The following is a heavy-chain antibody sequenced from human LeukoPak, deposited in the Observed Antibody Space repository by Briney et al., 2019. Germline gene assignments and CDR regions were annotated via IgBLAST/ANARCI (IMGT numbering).Heavy chain of an antibody. D-gene: IGHD6-19*01. Sequence: TLSLTCTVSGGSISSDSYYWSWIRQPAGKGLEWIGRIYTSGSTNYNPSLKSRVTISVDTSKNQSSLTLSSVTAADTAVYYCARTITVAGKYYFDYWGQGTLVTVSS. J-gene: IGHJ4*02. V-gene: IGHV4-61*02. CDR3: ARTITVAGKYYFDY. CDR2: IYTSGST. CDR1: GGSISSDSYY.